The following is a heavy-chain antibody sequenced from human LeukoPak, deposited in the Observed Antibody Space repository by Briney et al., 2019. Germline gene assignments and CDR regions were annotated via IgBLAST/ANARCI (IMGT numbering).Heavy chain of an antibody. Sequence: GGSLRLSCAASGFTFSSYSMNWVRQAPGKGLEWVSYISSSSSTIYYADSVKGRFTISRDNAKNSLYLQMNSLRAEDTAVYYCVRVRYGGKSNWFDPWGQGTLVTVSS. V-gene: IGHV3-48*01. CDR3: VRVRYGGKSNWFDP. CDR1: GFTFSSYS. D-gene: IGHD4-23*01. CDR2: ISSSSSTI. J-gene: IGHJ5*02.